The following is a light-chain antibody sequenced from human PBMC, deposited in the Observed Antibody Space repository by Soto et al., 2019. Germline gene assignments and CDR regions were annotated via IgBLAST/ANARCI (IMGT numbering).Light chain of an antibody. V-gene: IGKV1-9*01. Sequence: DIQLTQSPSFLSASVGDRVTITCRASQGISSYLAWYQQKPGKAPKLLIYAASTLQSGVPSRFSGSGSGTELTLTISSLQPEDFATYYCQQLNNYPRTFGQGTKVEIK. J-gene: IGKJ1*01. CDR3: QQLNNYPRT. CDR2: AAS. CDR1: QGISSY.